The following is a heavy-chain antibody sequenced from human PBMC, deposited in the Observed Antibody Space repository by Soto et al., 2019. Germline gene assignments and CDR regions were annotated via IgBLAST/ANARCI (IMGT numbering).Heavy chain of an antibody. V-gene: IGHV4-39*01. J-gene: IGHJ5*02. CDR1: NGSISSAIYY. D-gene: IGHD3-10*01. Sequence: QLQLQESGPGLVKPSETLSLTCTVSNGSISSAIYYWGWIRQPPGKGLEWIGSIYHSGRTYYNPSLPERVTISVDTSKTQFSLKLSSVTAADTAVYFCAGRSSLASVQVYFGEISNYNWFDPWGQGTLVTVSS. CDR3: AGRSSLASVQVYFGEISNYNWFDP. CDR2: IYHSGRT.